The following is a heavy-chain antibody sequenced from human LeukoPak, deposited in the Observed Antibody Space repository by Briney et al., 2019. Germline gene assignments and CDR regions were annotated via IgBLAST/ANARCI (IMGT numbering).Heavy chain of an antibody. CDR3: ARDPEVPDYYSYMDV. V-gene: IGHV3-21*01. J-gene: IGHJ6*03. CDR2: ISSGGAYT. CDR1: GFIFSSYG. Sequence: SGGSLGLSCTGSGFIFSSYGLFWVRQAPGKGLEWVSAISSGGAYTYYADSVKGRFTISRDNALNSVSLQMNGLRAEDTAIYYCARDPEVPDYYSYMDVWGKGTTVTDSS.